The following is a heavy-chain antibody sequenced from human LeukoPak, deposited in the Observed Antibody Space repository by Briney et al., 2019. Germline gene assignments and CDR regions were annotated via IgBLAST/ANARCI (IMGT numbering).Heavy chain of an antibody. Sequence: PSETLSLTCTVSGGSISSGSYYWSWIRQPAGKGLEWIGRIYTSGSTNYNPSLKSRVTISVDTSKNQFSLKLSSVTAADTAVYYCARVGDSSGYLTYYYYYYMDVWGKGTTVTVSS. CDR1: GGSISSGSYY. J-gene: IGHJ6*03. CDR2: IYTSGST. D-gene: IGHD3-22*01. CDR3: ARVGDSSGYLTYYYYYYMDV. V-gene: IGHV4-61*02.